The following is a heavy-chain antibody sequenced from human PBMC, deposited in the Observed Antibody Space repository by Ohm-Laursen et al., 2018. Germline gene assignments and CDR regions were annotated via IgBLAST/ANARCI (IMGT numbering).Heavy chain of an antibody. J-gene: IGHJ4*02. V-gene: IGHV3-9*01. Sequence: SLRLSCSASGFTFDDYAMHWVRQAPGKGLEWVSGISWHNGGIGYADSVKGRFTISRDNAKNSLYLQMNSLRAEDTALYYCAKMVGAWDFFDYWGQGTLVTVSS. CDR2: ISWHNGGI. D-gene: IGHD1-26*01. CDR1: GFTFDDYA. CDR3: AKMVGAWDFFDY.